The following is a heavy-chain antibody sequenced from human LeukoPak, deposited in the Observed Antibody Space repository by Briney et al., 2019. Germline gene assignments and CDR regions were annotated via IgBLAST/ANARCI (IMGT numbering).Heavy chain of an antibody. CDR2: LYYSGST. CDR1: GDSSSRSSYY. V-gene: IGHV4-39*01. Sequence: PSETLSLTCTVSGDSSSRSSYYLAWIRQPPGRGLEWIGTLYYSGSTYYNPSLKSRVTISVDTSKNQFSLKLSSVTAADTAVYYCASLAASGNFNVDYWCQGTLVTVSS. D-gene: IGHD6-13*01. CDR3: ASLAASGNFNVDY. J-gene: IGHJ4*02.